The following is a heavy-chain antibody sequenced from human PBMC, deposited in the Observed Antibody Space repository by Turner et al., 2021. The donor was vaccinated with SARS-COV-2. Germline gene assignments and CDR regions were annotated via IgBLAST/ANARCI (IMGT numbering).Heavy chain of an antibody. CDR1: GFTVSSNY. CDR2: IYSGGST. V-gene: IGHV3-66*02. D-gene: IGHD1-26*01. CDR3: ATDLKGGRGP. J-gene: IGHJ5*02. Sequence: EVQLVVSGGGFVQPGGCLRLSCAASGFTVSSNYMSWVRQAPGKGLEWVSVIYSGGSTYYADSVKGLFTISRDNSKNTLYLQMNSLRAEDTAVYYCATDLKGGRGPWGQGTLVTVSS.